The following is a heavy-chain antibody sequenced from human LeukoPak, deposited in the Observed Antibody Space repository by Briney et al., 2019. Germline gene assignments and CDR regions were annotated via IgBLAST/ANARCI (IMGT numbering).Heavy chain of an antibody. CDR1: GYTLTELS. D-gene: IGHD6-13*01. CDR2: FDPEDGET. J-gene: IGHJ4*02. CDR3: ATLSSSWSDFDY. V-gene: IGHV1-24*01. Sequence: ASVKVSCKVSGYTLTELSMHWVRQPPAKGLEWVGGFDPEDGETIYAQKVQGRVTMTEDPSTDTAYMELSSLRSEDTAVYYCATLSSSWSDFDYWGEGTLVTVSS.